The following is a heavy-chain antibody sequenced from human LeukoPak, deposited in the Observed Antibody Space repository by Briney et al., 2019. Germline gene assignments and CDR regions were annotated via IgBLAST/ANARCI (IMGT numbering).Heavy chain of an antibody. CDR3: ARGRIVVVPAYYYYMDV. V-gene: IGHV4-4*07. CDR1: GGSISSYY. D-gene: IGHD2-2*01. J-gene: IGHJ6*03. Sequence: PSETLSLTCTVSGGSISSYYWSWIRQPAGKGLEWIGRIYTSGSTNYNPSLKSRVTMSVDTSKNQFSLKLSSVTAADTAVYYCARGRIVVVPAYYYYMDVWGKGTTVTVSS. CDR2: IYTSGST.